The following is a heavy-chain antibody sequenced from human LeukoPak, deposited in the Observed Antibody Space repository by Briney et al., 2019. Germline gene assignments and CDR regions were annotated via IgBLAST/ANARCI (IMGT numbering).Heavy chain of an antibody. CDR3: ARGGWFGELLSDYYYGMDV. CDR2: ISSSSSYI. Sequence: GGSLRLSCAASGFTFSSYSMNWVRQAPGKGLEWVSSISSSSSYIYYADSVKGRFTISRDNAKNSLYLQMNSLRAEDTAVYYCARGGWFGELLSDYYYGMDVWGQGTTVTVSS. CDR1: GFTFSSYS. D-gene: IGHD3-10*01. J-gene: IGHJ6*02. V-gene: IGHV3-21*01.